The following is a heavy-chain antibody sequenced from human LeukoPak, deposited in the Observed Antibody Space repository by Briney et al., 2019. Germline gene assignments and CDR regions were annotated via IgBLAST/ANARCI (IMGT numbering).Heavy chain of an antibody. Sequence: PGGSLRLSCAASGFTFSDYYMSWIRQAPGKGLEWVSYIGSSGSTIYYADSVKGRFTISRDNAKNTVYLEMNSLSVEDTATYYCIRDFRSADLWGQGTLVTVTS. V-gene: IGHV3-11*01. CDR2: IGSSGSTI. J-gene: IGHJ5*02. CDR1: GFTFSDYY. CDR3: IRDFRSADL.